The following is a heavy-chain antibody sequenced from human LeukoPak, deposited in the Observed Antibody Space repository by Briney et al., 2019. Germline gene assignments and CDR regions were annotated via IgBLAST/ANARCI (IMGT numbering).Heavy chain of an antibody. CDR1: GGSISSYY. CDR2: VYSSGST. V-gene: IGHV4-59*12. J-gene: IGHJ5*02. D-gene: IGHD6-13*01. Sequence: SETLSLTCTVSGGSISSYYWSWIRQPPGKGLEWIGYVYSSGSTRYTPSLKSRVTMAVDTSENHLSLKLSSVTAADTAVYYCARDTAAAGTYNWFDPWGQGTLVTVSS. CDR3: ARDTAAAGTYNWFDP.